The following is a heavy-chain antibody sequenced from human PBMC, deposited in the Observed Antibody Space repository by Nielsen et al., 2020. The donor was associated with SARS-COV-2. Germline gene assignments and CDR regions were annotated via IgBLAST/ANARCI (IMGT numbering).Heavy chain of an antibody. CDR1: GFTFSSYA. V-gene: IGHV3-23*01. J-gene: IGHJ3*02. CDR2: ISGSGGST. Sequence: GESLKISCAASGFTFSSYAMSWVRQAPGKGLEWVSAISGSGGSTYYADSVKGRFTISRDNSKSTLYLQMNSLRAEDTAVYYCAKEAWEGGAFDIWGQGTMVTVSS. CDR3: AKEAWEGGAFDI. D-gene: IGHD1-26*01.